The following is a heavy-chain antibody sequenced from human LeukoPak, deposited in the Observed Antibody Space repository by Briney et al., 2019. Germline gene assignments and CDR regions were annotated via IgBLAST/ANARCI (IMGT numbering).Heavy chain of an antibody. Sequence: ASVKVSCKASGYTFTGYYMHWVRQAPGQGLEWMGWINPNSGGTNYAQKFQGRVTMTRDTSISTAYMELSRLRSDDTAVYYCARAGAGYCSSTSCYWYWFDPWGQGTLVTVSS. D-gene: IGHD2-2*01. CDR2: INPNSGGT. J-gene: IGHJ5*02. CDR3: ARAGAGYCSSTSCYWYWFDP. CDR1: GYTFTGYY. V-gene: IGHV1-2*02.